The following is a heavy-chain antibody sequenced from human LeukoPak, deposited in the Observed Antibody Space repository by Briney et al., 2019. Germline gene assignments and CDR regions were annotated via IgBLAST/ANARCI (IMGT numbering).Heavy chain of an antibody. D-gene: IGHD3-3*01. J-gene: IGHJ4*02. V-gene: IGHV3-48*04. CDR3: AKTISQYYDFWSGYYSPFDY. CDR1: GFTFSSHS. Sequence: GGSLRLSCAASGFTFSSHSMDWVRQAPGKGLEWISHISSSSRTIYYADSVKGRFTVSRDNAKSSLYLQMNSLRAEDTAVYYCAKTISQYYDFWSGYYSPFDYWGQGILVAVSS. CDR2: ISSSSRTI.